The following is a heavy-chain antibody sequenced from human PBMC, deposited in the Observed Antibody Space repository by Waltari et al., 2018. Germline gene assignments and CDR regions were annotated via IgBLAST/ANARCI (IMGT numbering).Heavy chain of an antibody. CDR2: ISSGSSYI. J-gene: IGHJ4*02. CDR1: GFTFSSYP. Sequence: EVQLVGSGGGLVKPGGSRSISCAACGFTFSSYPMTWVRQAPGKGLEWVSSISSGSSYIYYADSVKGRFTISRDNAKNSLYLQMNSLRAEDTAVYYCAREWGVMVGTAGYYFDYWGQGTLVTVSS. D-gene: IGHD2-15*01. CDR3: AREWGVMVGTAGYYFDY. V-gene: IGHV3-21*01.